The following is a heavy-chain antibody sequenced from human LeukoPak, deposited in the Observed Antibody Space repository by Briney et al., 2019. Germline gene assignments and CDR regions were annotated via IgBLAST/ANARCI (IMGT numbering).Heavy chain of an antibody. J-gene: IGHJ4*02. D-gene: IGHD3-16*02. Sequence: VKPSETLSLTCTVSGGSISSYYWSWIRQPPGTGLEWIGYTSYSGSTNYNPSLKSRVTISVDTSKNQLSLKLNSVTAADTAVYYCARYIWGSYPTFEDYWGQGSLVTVSS. V-gene: IGHV4-59*01. CDR2: TSYSGST. CDR3: ARYIWGSYPTFEDY. CDR1: GGSISSYY.